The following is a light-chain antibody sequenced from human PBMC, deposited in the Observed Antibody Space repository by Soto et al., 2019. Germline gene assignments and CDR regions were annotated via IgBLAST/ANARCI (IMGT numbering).Light chain of an antibody. Sequence: QSVLTQPASVSGSPGQSITISCTGTSSDVGGYNYVSWYQQHPGEAPKLMIYEVDYRPSGISDRFSAFKSGNTASLTISGLQAEDEADYYCCSYTSSSTWVFGGGTKVTVL. V-gene: IGLV2-14*01. J-gene: IGLJ3*02. CDR2: EVD. CDR3: CSYTSSSTWV. CDR1: SSDVGGYNY.